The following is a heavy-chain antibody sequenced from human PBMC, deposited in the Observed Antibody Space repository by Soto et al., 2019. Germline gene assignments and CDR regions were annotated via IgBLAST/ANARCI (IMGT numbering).Heavy chain of an antibody. D-gene: IGHD4-17*01. CDR2: ISYDGSNK. CDR1: GFTFSNYA. V-gene: IGHV3-30-3*01. Sequence: LGGSLRLSCVSSGFTFSNYAMNWVRQAPGKGLEWVAVISYDGSNKYYADSVKGRITISRDNSRNTLYLQMNNLRAEDTAMYYCARDLGNNYGSFAYWGQGTLVTVSS. CDR3: ARDLGNNYGSFAY. J-gene: IGHJ4*02.